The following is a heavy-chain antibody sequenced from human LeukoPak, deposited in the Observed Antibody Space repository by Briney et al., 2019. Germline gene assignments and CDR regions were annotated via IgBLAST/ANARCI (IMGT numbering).Heavy chain of an antibody. V-gene: IGHV4-59*01. CDR2: IYYSGSA. CDR3: AKDFVDSSSPDAFDI. J-gene: IGHJ3*02. Sequence: PSETLSLTCTVSGSSISSYYWSWIRQPPGKGLEWIGYIYYSGSAKYNPSLKSRVTITVDTSKNQFSLKLSYVTTADTTVYYCAKDFVDSSSPDAFDIWGQGTMVTVSS. D-gene: IGHD6-6*01. CDR1: GSSISSYY.